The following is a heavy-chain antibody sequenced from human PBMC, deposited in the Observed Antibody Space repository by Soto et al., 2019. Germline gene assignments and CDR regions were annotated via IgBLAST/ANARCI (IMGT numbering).Heavy chain of an antibody. D-gene: IGHD2-2*01. J-gene: IGHJ6*02. CDR1: GFTFSSYS. Sequence: GGSLRLSCAASGFTFSSYSMNWVRQAPGKGLEWVSSISSSSSYIYYADSVKGRFTISRDNAKNSLYLQMNSLRAEDTAVYYCARRGVVVPAAMGDYYYYGMDVWGQGTTVTVSS. CDR2: ISSSSSYI. V-gene: IGHV3-21*01. CDR3: ARRGVVVPAAMGDYYYYGMDV.